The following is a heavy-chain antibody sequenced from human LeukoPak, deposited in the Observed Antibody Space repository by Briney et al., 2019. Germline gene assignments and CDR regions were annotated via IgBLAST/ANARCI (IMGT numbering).Heavy chain of an antibody. CDR3: ARTYYYGSSGYLGS. V-gene: IGHV3-11*04. D-gene: IGHD3-22*01. Sequence: PGGSLRLSCAASGFTFSDYYMTWIRQAPGKGLEWVAYITSSDSTIYYADSVKGRFTISRDNAENSLYLQMNSLRAEDTAVYYCARTYYYGSSGYLGSWGQGTLVTVSS. J-gene: IGHJ5*02. CDR1: GFTFSDYY. CDR2: ITSSDSTI.